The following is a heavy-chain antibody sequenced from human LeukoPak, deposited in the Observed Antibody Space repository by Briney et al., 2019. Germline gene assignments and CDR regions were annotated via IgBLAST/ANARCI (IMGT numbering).Heavy chain of an antibody. CDR3: ARGVGAARPLDV. V-gene: IGHV1-8*01. D-gene: IGHD6-6*01. Sequence: GASVKVSCKASGYTFTSYDINWVRQATGQGLEWMGWMNPNSGNTGYAQKFQGRVTMTRNTSISTAYMELSSVRSEDTAVYYCARGVGAARPLDVWGKGTTVTVSS. CDR1: GYTFTSYD. CDR2: MNPNSGNT. J-gene: IGHJ6*04.